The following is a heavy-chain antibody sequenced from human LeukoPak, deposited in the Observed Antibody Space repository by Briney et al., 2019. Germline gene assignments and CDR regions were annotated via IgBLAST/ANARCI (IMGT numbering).Heavy chain of an antibody. CDR1: GFTFSSYW. CDR3: ARDTPWDYYDSSGPNSDYGMDV. Sequence: GGSLRLSCAASGFTFSSYWMSWVRQAPGKGLEWVANIKQDGSEEYYVDSVKGRFTISRDNAKNSLYLQMNSLRAEDTAVYYCARDTPWDYYDSSGPNSDYGMDVWGQGTTVTVSS. D-gene: IGHD3-22*01. J-gene: IGHJ6*02. V-gene: IGHV3-7*01. CDR2: IKQDGSEE.